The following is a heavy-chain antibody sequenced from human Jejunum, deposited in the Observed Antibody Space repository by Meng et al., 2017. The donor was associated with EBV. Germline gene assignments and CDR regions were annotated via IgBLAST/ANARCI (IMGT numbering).Heavy chain of an antibody. CDR1: GFTFTNSH. D-gene: IGHD3-16*01. J-gene: IGHJ4*02. V-gene: IGHV3-15*01. CDR3: TDVGGDMI. Sequence: GPLVGSGGGLVKPGAALRLSCAASGFTFTNSHMTWVRQAPGKGLEWVGRIKRTTDGGTTDYAAPVKGRFTISRDDSKNTLYLQMNSLKTEDTAVYYCTDVGGDMIWGQGILVTVSS. CDR2: IKRTTDGGTT.